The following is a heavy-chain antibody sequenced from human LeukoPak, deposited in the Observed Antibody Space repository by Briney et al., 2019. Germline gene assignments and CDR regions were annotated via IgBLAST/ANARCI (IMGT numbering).Heavy chain of an antibody. J-gene: IGHJ6*02. V-gene: IGHV4-4*02. CDR1: GFTFSSYW. D-gene: IGHD3-10*01. CDR3: ARALGGSGSYPTYYGMDV. CDR2: IYHSGST. Sequence: PGGSLRLSCAASGFTFSSYWMSWVRQAPGKGLEWIGSIYHSGSTYYNPSLKSRVTISVDTSKNQFSLKLSSVTAADTAVYYCARALGGSGSYPTYYGMDVWGQGTTVTVSS.